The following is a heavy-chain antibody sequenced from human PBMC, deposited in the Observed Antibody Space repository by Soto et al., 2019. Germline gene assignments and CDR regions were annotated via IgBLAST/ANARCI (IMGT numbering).Heavy chain of an antibody. D-gene: IGHD3-22*01. CDR1: GSTFSSYA. V-gene: IGHV3-23*01. J-gene: IGHJ4*02. CDR3: AKRLNYYDSSGYLPFDS. Sequence: GSLRLSCAASGSTFSSYAMSWVRQAPGKGLEWVSTISGSGAGTYYADSVNGRFTISRDNSKNTLYLQMNSLRAEDTAVYYCAKRLNYYDSSGYLPFDSWGQGTQVTVSS. CDR2: ISGSGAGT.